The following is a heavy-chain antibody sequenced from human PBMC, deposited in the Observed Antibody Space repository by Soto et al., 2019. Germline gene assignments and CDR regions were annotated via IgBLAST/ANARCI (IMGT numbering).Heavy chain of an antibody. D-gene: IGHD5-18*01. V-gene: IGHV4-34*01. CDR3: ARRIQLWFRAYYYYGMDV. CDR2: INHSGST. CDR1: GGSFSGYY. Sequence: SWETLSLTCAVYGGSFSGYYWSWIRQPPGKGLEWIGEINHSGSTKYNPSLKSRVTISVDTSKNQFSLKLSSVTAADTAVYYCARRIQLWFRAYYYYGMDVWGQGTTVTVSS. J-gene: IGHJ6*02.